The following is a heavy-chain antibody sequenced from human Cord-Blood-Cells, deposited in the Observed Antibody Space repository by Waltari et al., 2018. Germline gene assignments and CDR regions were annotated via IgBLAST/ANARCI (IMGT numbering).Heavy chain of an antibody. CDR3: ARQGRFYDFWSGLTEFDWYFDL. CDR1: GYSFTSYW. CDR2: IYPGDSDT. D-gene: IGHD3-3*01. Sequence: EVQLVQSGAEVKKPGESLKISCKGSGYSFTSYWIGWVRQMPGKGLEWMGIIYPGDSDTRYSPSFQGQVTISADKSISTAYLQWSSLKASDTAMYYCARQGRFYDFWSGLTEFDWYFDLWGRGTLVTVSS. J-gene: IGHJ2*01. V-gene: IGHV5-51*01.